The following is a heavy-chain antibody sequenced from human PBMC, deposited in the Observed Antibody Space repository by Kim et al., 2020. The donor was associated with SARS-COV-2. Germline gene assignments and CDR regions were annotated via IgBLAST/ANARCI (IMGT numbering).Heavy chain of an antibody. CDR2: ISSSGSMI. CDR3: NFLEAYGYYDYGMDV. CDR1: GFTFSAYY. V-gene: IGHV3-11*04. J-gene: IGHJ6*02. Sequence: GGSLRLSCAASGFTFSAYYMSWIRQAPGKGLEWVSYISSSGSMIYYADSVKGRFTIFRDNAKNSVYLQMNSLRVEDTAVYYCNFLEAYGYYDYGMDVWGQGTTVTVSS. D-gene: IGHD3-3*01.